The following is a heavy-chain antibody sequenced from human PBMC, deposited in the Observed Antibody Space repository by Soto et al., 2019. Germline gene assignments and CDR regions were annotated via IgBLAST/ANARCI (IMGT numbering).Heavy chain of an antibody. CDR2: IYSGGST. CDR3: TSIVPGRANCLDP. Sequence: PGGSLRLSCAASGFTVSSNYMSWVRQAPAKGQEWVSVIYSGGSTYYADSVKGRFTISRDNSKNTLYLQMNSLRAEDTAVYYCTSIVPGRANCLDPWGQANLVTVSS. D-gene: IGHD2-21*01. V-gene: IGHV3-66*01. J-gene: IGHJ5*02. CDR1: GFTVSSNY.